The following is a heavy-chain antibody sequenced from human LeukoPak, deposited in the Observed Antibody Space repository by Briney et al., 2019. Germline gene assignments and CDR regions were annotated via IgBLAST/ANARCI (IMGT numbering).Heavy chain of an antibody. J-gene: IGHJ4*02. CDR1: GYTFTSYY. V-gene: IGHV1-46*01. CDR2: INPSGGST. Sequence: EASVTVSCKASGYTFTSYYMHWVRQAPGQGLEWMGIINPSGGSTSYAQTFQGRVTMTRDTSTSTVYMELSSLRSEDTAVYYCARDWVDTAMDPTSSFDYWGQGTLVTVSS. CDR3: ARDWVDTAMDPTSSFDY. D-gene: IGHD5-18*01.